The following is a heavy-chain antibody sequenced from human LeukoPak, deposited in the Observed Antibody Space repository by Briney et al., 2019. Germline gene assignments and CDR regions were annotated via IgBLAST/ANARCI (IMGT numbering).Heavy chain of an antibody. V-gene: IGHV1-18*01. J-gene: IGHJ4*02. Sequence: GASVKVSCKASGYTFTSYGISWVGQAPGQGLEWMGWISAYNGNTNYAQKLQGRVTMTTDTSTSTAYMGLRSLRSEDTAVYYCARDGSGYYYDSSGYYFGYWGQGTLVTVSS. D-gene: IGHD3-22*01. CDR1: GYTFTSYG. CDR3: ARDGSGYYYDSSGYYFGY. CDR2: ISAYNGNT.